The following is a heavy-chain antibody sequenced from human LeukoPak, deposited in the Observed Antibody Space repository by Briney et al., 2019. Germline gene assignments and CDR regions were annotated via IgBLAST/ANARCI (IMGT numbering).Heavy chain of an antibody. D-gene: IGHD2-15*01. J-gene: IGHJ3*02. CDR3: ARDDWIPGSCSASSGCSDAFDI. V-gene: IGHV4-59*01. CDR2: IYYSTGT. CDR1: GGCMTKYY. Sequence: SETLSFTCTVAGGCMTKYYWNWLRQPPGHGLPWLGPIYYSTGTAYNPSLKSRVTISVDTSKNQFSLKLNSVTAADTAVYYCARDDWIPGSCSASSGCSDAFDIWGQGTLVTVSS.